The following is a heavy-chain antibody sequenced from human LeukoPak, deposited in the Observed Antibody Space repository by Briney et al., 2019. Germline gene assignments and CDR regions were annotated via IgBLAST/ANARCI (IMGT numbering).Heavy chain of an antibody. D-gene: IGHD3-3*01. J-gene: IGHJ4*02. CDR3: ARDSVTIFGVVTLFDY. CDR2: IYTSGST. Sequence: SETLSLTCTVSGGSISSYYWSWIRQPAGKGLEWIGRIYTSGSTNYNPSLKSRVTMSVDTSKNQFSLKLSSVTAADTAMYYCARDSVTIFGVVTLFDYWGQGTLVTVSS. V-gene: IGHV4-4*07. CDR1: GGSISSYY.